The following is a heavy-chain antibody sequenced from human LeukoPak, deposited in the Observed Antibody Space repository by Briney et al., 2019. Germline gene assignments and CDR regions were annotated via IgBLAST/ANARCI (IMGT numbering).Heavy chain of an antibody. V-gene: IGHV1-18*01. D-gene: IGHD5-24*01. Sequence: ASVKVSCKASGYTFTSYGISWVRQAPGQGLEWMGWISAYNGNTNYAQKLQGRVTMTTDTSTSTAYMELRSLRSDDTAVYYCARTRDGYNRRNAFDIWGQGTMVTVSS. CDR1: GYTFTSYG. J-gene: IGHJ3*02. CDR3: ARTRDGYNRRNAFDI. CDR2: ISAYNGNT.